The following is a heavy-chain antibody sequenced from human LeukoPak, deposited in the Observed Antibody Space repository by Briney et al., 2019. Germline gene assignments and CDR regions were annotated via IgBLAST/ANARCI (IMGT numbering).Heavy chain of an antibody. CDR2: ISSSSSYI. Sequence: PGGSLRLSCAASGFTFSSYSMNWVRQAPGKGLEWVSSISSSSSYIYYADSVKGRFTISRDNAKNSLYLQMNSLRAEDTAVYYCARDGGYSYDYGMDVWGQGTTVTVSS. CDR3: ARDGGYSYDYGMDV. CDR1: GFTFSSYS. D-gene: IGHD5-18*01. V-gene: IGHV3-21*01. J-gene: IGHJ6*02.